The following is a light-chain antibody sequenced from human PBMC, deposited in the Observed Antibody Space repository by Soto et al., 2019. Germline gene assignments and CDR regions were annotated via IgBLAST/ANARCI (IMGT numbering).Light chain of an antibody. Sequence: EIVLTQSPGTLSLSPGERATLSCRASQSVGNNYLAWYQQKPGQPPRLLIYHASRRASGIPDRFSGSESGAAFTLTISRLEPEDFAVYYCHQYANAPLTFGGGTKVEIK. CDR3: HQYANAPLT. CDR1: QSVGNNY. V-gene: IGKV3-20*01. J-gene: IGKJ4*01. CDR2: HAS.